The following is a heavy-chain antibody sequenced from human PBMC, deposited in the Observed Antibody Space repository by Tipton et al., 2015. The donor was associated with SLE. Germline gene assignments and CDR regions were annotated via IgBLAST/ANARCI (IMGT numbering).Heavy chain of an antibody. V-gene: IGHV4-61*02. D-gene: IGHD2-2*01. CDR2: IYTSGST. CDR3: ARGCSSSTCEPFYFFGMDV. Sequence: TLSLTCTVSGGSISSGRYYWSWIRQPAGKGLEWIGRIYTSGSTNYNPSLKSRVTISVDTSKKQFSLRLISVTAADTAVYYCARGCSSSTCEPFYFFGMDVWGQGTTVTVSS. CDR1: GGSISSGRYY. J-gene: IGHJ6*02.